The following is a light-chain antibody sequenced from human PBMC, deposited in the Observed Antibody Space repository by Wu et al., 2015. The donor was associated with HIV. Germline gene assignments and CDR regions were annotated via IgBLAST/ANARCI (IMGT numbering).Light chain of an antibody. CDR2: GAS. CDR3: QHNGNSLFT. V-gene: IGKV3-20*01. Sequence: EIVLTQSPGTLSLSPGERATLSCRASQSISSTYLAWYQQKLGQAPRLLIYGASSRATGVPDRFSGSGSGTDFTLTISRLEPADFVVYYCQHNGNSLFTFGQGTRLEIK. CDR1: QSISSTY. J-gene: IGKJ5*01.